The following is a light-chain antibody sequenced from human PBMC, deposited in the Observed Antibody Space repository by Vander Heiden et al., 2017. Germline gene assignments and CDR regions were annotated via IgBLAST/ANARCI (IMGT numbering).Light chain of an antibody. CDR1: QDIGNY. Sequence: DTQMTQSLSSLSASVGDRVTITCQANQDIGNYLNWYQQKPGKAPKLLIYAASNLETGVPSRFSGSGSGTDFTFTISSLQPEDVATFYCQQYENLPLTFGPGTKVDIK. CDR2: AAS. V-gene: IGKV1-33*01. CDR3: QQYENLPLT. J-gene: IGKJ3*01.